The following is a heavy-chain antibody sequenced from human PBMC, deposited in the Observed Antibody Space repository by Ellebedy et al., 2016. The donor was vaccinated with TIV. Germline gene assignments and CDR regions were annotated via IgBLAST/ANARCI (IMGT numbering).Heavy chain of an antibody. V-gene: IGHV1-58*02. J-gene: IGHJ6*02. CDR3: AATPPSYYYGSGSYPFGMDV. CDR1: GFTFTSSA. Sequence: SVKVSXXASGFTFTSSAMQWVRQARGQRLEWIGWIVVGSGNTNYAQKFQERVTITRDMSTSTAYMELSSLRSEDTAVYYCAATPPSYYYGSGSYPFGMDVWGQGTTVTVSS. D-gene: IGHD3-10*01. CDR2: IVVGSGNT.